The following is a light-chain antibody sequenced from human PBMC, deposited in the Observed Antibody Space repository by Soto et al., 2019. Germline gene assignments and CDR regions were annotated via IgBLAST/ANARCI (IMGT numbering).Light chain of an antibody. Sequence: IVLTQSPGTLSLSPGDRATLSCRASQRVSSRDLAWYQQKPGQAPSLLIFGASNRATGIPDRFSGSGSGTDFTLTISRLEPEDFAVYYCQQYGSSGTFGQGTKVDIK. CDR2: GAS. CDR1: QRVSSRD. J-gene: IGKJ1*01. CDR3: QQYGSSGT. V-gene: IGKV3-20*01.